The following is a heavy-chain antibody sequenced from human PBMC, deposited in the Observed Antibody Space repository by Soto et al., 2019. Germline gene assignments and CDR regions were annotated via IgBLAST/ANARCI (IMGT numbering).Heavy chain of an antibody. D-gene: IGHD2-21*02. CDR1: GYTFTSFA. CDR2: INAGNGNT. V-gene: IGHV1-3*05. J-gene: IGHJ4*02. CDR3: ARSIVVVTALDY. Sequence: QVQLVQSGAEEKKPGASVKVSCKDSGYTFTSFAMHWVRQAPGQRLEWMGWINAGNGNTKYSQKFQGRVPITSDTSASTAHMELSSLRSEDTAVYYCARSIVVVTALDYWGQGTLVTVSS.